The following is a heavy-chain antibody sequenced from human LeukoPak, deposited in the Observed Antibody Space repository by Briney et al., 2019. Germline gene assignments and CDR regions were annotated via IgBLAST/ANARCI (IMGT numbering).Heavy chain of an antibody. Sequence: ASVKVSCKASGYTFSSYYMHWVRQAPGQGLEWMGIIKPSGASPSYARKFQGRVTMARDMSTSTVHMELSSLRSEDTAVYYCARKIAVAGSYYFDYWGQGTLVTVSS. J-gene: IGHJ4*02. D-gene: IGHD6-19*01. V-gene: IGHV1-46*01. CDR2: IKPSGASP. CDR3: ARKIAVAGSYYFDY. CDR1: GYTFSSYY.